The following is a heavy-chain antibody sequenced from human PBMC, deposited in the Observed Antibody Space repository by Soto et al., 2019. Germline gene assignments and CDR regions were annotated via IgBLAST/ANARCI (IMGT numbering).Heavy chain of an antibody. CDR2: VYYSGST. Sequence: SLTCTVSGGSIENYYWSWIRQPPGRGLEWIGCVYYSGSTNYNPSLESRVTISVDMSKNQFSLKLTSVTAADTAVYYCARSKRMDVWGQGTTVTVSS. V-gene: IGHV4-59*01. CDR3: ARSKRMDV. J-gene: IGHJ6*02. CDR1: GGSIENYY.